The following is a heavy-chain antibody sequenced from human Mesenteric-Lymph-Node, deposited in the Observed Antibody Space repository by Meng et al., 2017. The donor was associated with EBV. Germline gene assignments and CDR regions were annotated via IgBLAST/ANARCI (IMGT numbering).Heavy chain of an antibody. CDR3: ARHVYGNVDY. J-gene: IGHJ4*02. Sequence: EVQLLESGGGLVQPGGSLRLSCAASGFSFSSYAMSWVRQAPGKGLEWVSGISGSGTGTYYGDSAKGRFTISRDNSENTLYLQMNSLRAEDTAIYFCARHVYGNVDYWGQGTLVTVSS. D-gene: IGHD3-16*01. CDR2: ISGSGTGT. CDR1: GFSFSSYA. V-gene: IGHV3-23*01.